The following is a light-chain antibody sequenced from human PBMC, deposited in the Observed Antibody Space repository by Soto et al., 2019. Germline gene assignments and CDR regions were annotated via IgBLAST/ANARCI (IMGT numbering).Light chain of an antibody. J-gene: IGKJ4*01. CDR3: QQYYSSPLT. V-gene: IGKV4-1*01. CDR2: WAS. Sequence: DIVMTQSPDSLAVSLGERATINCKSIQSVLYRSNNKNYLAWYQQKPGQPPKLLIYWASTRESGVPDRFSGSGSGTDFTLTISSLQAEDVAAYYCQQYYSSPLTFGGGTKVDIK. CDR1: QSVLYRSNNKNY.